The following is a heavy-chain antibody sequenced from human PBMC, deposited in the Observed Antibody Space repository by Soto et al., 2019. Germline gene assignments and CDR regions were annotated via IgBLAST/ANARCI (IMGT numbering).Heavy chain of an antibody. D-gene: IGHD2-2*01. CDR2: ISGSGGST. J-gene: IGHJ6*02. Sequence: PGGSLRLSCAASGFTFSSYAMSWVRQAPGKGLEWVSAISGSGGSTYYADPVKGRFTISRDNSKNTLYLQMNSLRAEDTAVYYCAKEVVPAAMPDYYYYGMDVWGQGTTVTVSS. V-gene: IGHV3-23*01. CDR1: GFTFSSYA. CDR3: AKEVVPAAMPDYYYYGMDV.